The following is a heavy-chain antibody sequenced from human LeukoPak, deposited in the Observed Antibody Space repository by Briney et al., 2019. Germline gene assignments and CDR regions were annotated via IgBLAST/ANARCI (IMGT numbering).Heavy chain of an antibody. D-gene: IGHD5-18*01. V-gene: IGHV3-23*01. J-gene: IGHJ4*02. Sequence: GGSLRLSCAASGFTFSSYAMSWVRQAPGKGLEGVSAISGSGGSTYYADSVKGRFTISRDNSKNTLYLQMNSLRAEDTAVYYCAKEGRGYSYGYGVYDYWGQGTLVTVSS. CDR3: AKEGRGYSYGYGVYDY. CDR1: GFTFSSYA. CDR2: ISGSGGST.